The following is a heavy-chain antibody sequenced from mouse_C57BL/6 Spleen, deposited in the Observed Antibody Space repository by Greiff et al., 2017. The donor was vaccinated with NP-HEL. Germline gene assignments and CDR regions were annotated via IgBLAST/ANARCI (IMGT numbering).Heavy chain of an antibody. J-gene: IGHJ1*03. V-gene: IGHV2-2*01. CDR2: IWSGGST. Sequence: QVQLQQSGPGLVQPSQSLSITCTVSGFSLTSYGVHWVRQSPGKGLEWLGVIWSGGSTDYNAAFISRLSISKDNSKSQVFFKMNSLQADDTAIYYCARRDGYYGGYFDVWGTGTTVTVSS. CDR3: ARRDGYYGGYFDV. CDR1: GFSLTSYG. D-gene: IGHD2-3*01.